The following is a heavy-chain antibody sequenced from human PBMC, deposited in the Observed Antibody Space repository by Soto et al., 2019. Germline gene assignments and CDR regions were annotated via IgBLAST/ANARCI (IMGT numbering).Heavy chain of an antibody. CDR1: GFTFSSYA. CDR3: ARADGMDV. CDR2: ISYDGSNK. J-gene: IGHJ6*02. Sequence: VGSLRLSCAASGFTFSSYAMHWVRQAPGKGLEWVAVISYDGSNKYYADSVKGRFTISRDNSKNTLYLQMNSLRAEDTAVYYCARADGMDVWGQRTTVTVSS. V-gene: IGHV3-30-3*01.